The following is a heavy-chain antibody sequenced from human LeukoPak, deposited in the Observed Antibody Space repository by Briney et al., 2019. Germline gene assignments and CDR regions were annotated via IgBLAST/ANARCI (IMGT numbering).Heavy chain of an antibody. D-gene: IGHD3-9*01. V-gene: IGHV3-21*01. Sequence: GGSLRLSCAASGFTFSSYSMNWGRQAPGKGLEWVSSISSSSSYIYYADSVKGRFTISRDNAKNSLYLQMNSLRAEDTAVYYCAREGYDILTGDIDYWGQGTLVTVSS. CDR2: ISSSSSYI. CDR1: GFTFSSYS. J-gene: IGHJ4*02. CDR3: AREGYDILTGDIDY.